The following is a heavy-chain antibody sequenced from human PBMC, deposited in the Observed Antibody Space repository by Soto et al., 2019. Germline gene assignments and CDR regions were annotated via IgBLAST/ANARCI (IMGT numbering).Heavy chain of an antibody. J-gene: IGHJ4*02. D-gene: IGHD5-12*01. CDR3: AHVYGGYDNFDY. V-gene: IGHV2-5*02. CDR1: GFSLSTSGVG. CDR2: IYWDDEK. Sequence: QITLKESGPTLVKPTQTLTLTCTFSGFSLSTSGVGVGWIRQPPGKALEWLALIYWDDEKRYSSSLKSRLTITKDTSKNQVVLTMTNMDPVDTATYYCAHVYGGYDNFDYWGQGTLVTVSS.